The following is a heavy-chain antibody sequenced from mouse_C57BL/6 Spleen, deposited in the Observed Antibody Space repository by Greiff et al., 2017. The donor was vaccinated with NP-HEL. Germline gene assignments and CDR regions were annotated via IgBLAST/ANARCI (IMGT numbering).Heavy chain of an antibody. D-gene: IGHD2-14*01. CDR3: ARFIGDSYYFDY. V-gene: IGHV1-69*01. J-gene: IGHJ2*01. Sequence: QVQLQQPGAELVMPGASVKLSCKASGYTFTSYWMHWVKQRPGQGLEWIGEIDPSDSYTNYNQKFKGKSTLTVDKSSSTAYMQLSSLTSEDSAVYYCARFIGDSYYFDYWGQGTTLTVSS. CDR1: GYTFTSYW. CDR2: IDPSDSYT.